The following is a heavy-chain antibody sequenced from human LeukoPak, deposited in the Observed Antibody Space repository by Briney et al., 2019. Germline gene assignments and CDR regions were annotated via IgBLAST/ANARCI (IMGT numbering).Heavy chain of an antibody. V-gene: IGHV4-31*03. CDR3: AREVEYYDSSGYSNYFDY. Sequence: PSQTLSLTCTVSGGSISSGGYFWSWIRQYPGKGLEWIGYISYSGSTYYNPILKSRVTISVGTSKNQFSLKLRSVTAADTAVYYCAREVEYYDSSGYSNYFDYWGQGTLVTVSS. CDR1: GGSISSGGYF. J-gene: IGHJ4*02. D-gene: IGHD3-22*01. CDR2: ISYSGST.